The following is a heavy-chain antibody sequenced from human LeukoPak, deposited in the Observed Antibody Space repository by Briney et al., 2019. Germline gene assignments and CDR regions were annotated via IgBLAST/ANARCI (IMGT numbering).Heavy chain of an antibody. D-gene: IGHD1/OR15-1a*01. Sequence: SETLSLTCAVSGGSFSGYYWSWIRQPPGKGLEWIGEINYFGSTNYNPSLKSRVTISGDTSKNQFSLRLNSVTAADTAVYYCARGYREHQTFYSAHYFDYWAQGTLVTVSS. CDR1: GGSFSGYY. CDR2: INYFGST. J-gene: IGHJ4*02. V-gene: IGHV4-34*01. CDR3: ARGYREHQTFYSAHYFDY.